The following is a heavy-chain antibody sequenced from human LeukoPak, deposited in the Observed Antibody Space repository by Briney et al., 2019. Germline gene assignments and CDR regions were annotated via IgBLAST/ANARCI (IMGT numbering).Heavy chain of an antibody. V-gene: IGHV4-39*01. D-gene: IGHD5-12*01. CDR2: IYYSGST. J-gene: IGHJ1*01. CDR1: SGSISSSSYY. CDR3: ARHKVASFEH. Sequence: SETLSLTCTVSSGSISSSSYYWGWIRQPPGKGLDWIGSIYYSGSTYYNPSLKGRLTISVDTSKNQFSLKLSSVTAADTAVYYCARHKVASFEHWGQGTLVTVSS.